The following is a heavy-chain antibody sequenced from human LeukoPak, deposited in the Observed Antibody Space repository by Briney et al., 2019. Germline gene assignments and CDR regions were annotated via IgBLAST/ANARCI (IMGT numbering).Heavy chain of an antibody. CDR1: SGSISSSSYY. CDR3: ARRAWLVDEGGAFDI. D-gene: IGHD6-19*01. CDR2: IYYSGST. V-gene: IGHV4-39*01. J-gene: IGHJ3*02. Sequence: PSQTLSLTCTVSSGSISSSSYYWSWIRQHPGKGLEWIGSIYYSGSTYYNPSLKSRVTISVDTSKNQFSLKLSSVTAADTAVYYCARRAWLVDEGGAFDIWGQGTMVTVSS.